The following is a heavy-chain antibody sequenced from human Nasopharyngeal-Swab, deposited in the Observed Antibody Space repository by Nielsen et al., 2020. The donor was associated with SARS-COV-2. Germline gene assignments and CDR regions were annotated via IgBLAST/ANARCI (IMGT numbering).Heavy chain of an antibody. Sequence: ASVKVSCKASGYTFTTYGISWVRQAPGQGLEWMGWISAYNGNTNYAQKLQGRVTMTTDTSTSTAYMELRGLRSDDTAVYYCARVEAYYDILTGGETWGQGTLVTVSS. V-gene: IGHV1-18*01. CDR2: ISAYNGNT. CDR1: GYTFTTYG. J-gene: IGHJ5*02. D-gene: IGHD3-9*01. CDR3: ARVEAYYDILTGGET.